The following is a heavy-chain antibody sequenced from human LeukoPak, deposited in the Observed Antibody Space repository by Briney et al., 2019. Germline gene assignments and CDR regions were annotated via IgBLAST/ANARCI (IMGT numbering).Heavy chain of an antibody. Sequence: GASVKVSCKASGYTFASYGISWVRQAPGQGLEWMGWISAYNGNTNYAQKLQGRVTMTTDTSTSTAYMELRSLRSDDTAVYYCARDYLSALQRGYSGYDLEYYGMDVWGQGTTVTVSS. CDR1: GYTFASYG. D-gene: IGHD5-12*01. J-gene: IGHJ6*02. CDR2: ISAYNGNT. V-gene: IGHV1-18*01. CDR3: ARDYLSALQRGYSGYDLEYYGMDV.